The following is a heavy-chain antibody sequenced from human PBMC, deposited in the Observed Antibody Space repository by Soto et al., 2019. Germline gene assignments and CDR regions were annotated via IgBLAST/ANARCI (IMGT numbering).Heavy chain of an antibody. CDR2: IIPIFGTA. J-gene: IGHJ6*02. D-gene: IGHD3-3*01. V-gene: IGHV1-69*13. CDR1: GGTFSSYA. CDR3: PRDGITIFGVVIIHYYYGMDV. Sequence: ASLKFSCKAAGGTFSSYAISWMRQPPGQGLEWMGGIIPIFGTANYAQKFQGRVTITADESPSTAYMELSRLRSEDTGVYYCPRDGITIFGVVIIHYYYGMDVWGQGTTVTVSS.